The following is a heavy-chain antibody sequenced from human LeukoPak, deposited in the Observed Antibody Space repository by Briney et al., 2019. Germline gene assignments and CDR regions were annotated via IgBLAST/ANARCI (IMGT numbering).Heavy chain of an antibody. CDR2: ISGSGGST. V-gene: IGHV3-23*01. CDR3: AKDKVRSSSWYYFDY. CDR1: GFTFSSYG. J-gene: IGHJ4*02. D-gene: IGHD6-13*01. Sequence: GGSLRLSCAASGFTFSSYGMSWVRQAPGKGLEWVSAISGSGGSTYYADSVKGRFTISRDNSKNTLYLQMNSLRAEGTAVYYCAKDKVRSSSWYYFDYWGQGTLVTVSS.